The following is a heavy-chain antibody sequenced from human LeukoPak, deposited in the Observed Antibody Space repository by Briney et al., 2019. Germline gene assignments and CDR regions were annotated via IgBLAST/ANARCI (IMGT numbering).Heavy chain of an antibody. Sequence: GGSLRLSCAASGCTFSSYAMSWVRQAPGKGLEWVSAISGSGGSTYYADSVKGRFTISRDNSKNTLYLQMNSLRAEDTAVYYCAIDQAITMIVVVMQGGFDYWGQGTLVTVSS. CDR1: GCTFSSYA. V-gene: IGHV3-23*01. CDR2: ISGSGGST. J-gene: IGHJ4*02. D-gene: IGHD3-22*01. CDR3: AIDQAITMIVVVMQGGFDY.